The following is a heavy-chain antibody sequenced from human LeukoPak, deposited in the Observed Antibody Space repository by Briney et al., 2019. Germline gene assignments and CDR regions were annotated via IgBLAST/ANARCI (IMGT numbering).Heavy chain of an antibody. CDR2: ISWNSGSI. D-gene: IGHD4-23*01. CDR3: AKDLWDGGVFDY. CDR1: GATFDDYA. J-gene: IGHJ4*02. V-gene: IGHV3-9*01. Sequence: SLRLSCAASGATFDDYAMHWVRQAPGKGLEWVSGISWNSGSIGYADSVKGRFTISRDNSKNTLYLQMNSLRAEDTAVYYCAKDLWDGGVFDYWGQGTLVTVSS.